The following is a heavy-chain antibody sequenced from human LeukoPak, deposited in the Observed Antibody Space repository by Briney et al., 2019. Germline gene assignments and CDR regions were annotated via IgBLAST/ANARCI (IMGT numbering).Heavy chain of an antibody. CDR2: IYYSGST. CDR3: ARHRHPLGEWLLPYDY. V-gene: IGHV4-39*01. J-gene: IGHJ4*02. D-gene: IGHD3-3*01. Sequence: SETLSLTCTVSGGSISSSSYYWGWIRQPPGKGLKWIGSIYYSGSTYYNPSLKSRVTISVDTSKNQFSLKLSSVTAADTAVYYCARHRHPLGEWLLPYDYWGQGTLVTVSS. CDR1: GGSISSSSYY.